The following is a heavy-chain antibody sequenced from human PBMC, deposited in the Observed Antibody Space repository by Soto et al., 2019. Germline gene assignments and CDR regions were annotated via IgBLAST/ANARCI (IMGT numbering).Heavy chain of an antibody. J-gene: IGHJ4*02. D-gene: IGHD6-13*01. Sequence: PGGSLRLSCAASGFTFSSYAMSWVRQAPGKGLEWVSAISGSGGSTYYADSVKGRFTISRDNSKNTLYLQMNSLRAEDTAVYYCAKVKGVSSSWFGRSPDGRYNFDYWGQGTLVTVSS. CDR3: AKVKGVSSSWFGRSPDGRYNFDY. V-gene: IGHV3-23*01. CDR2: ISGSGGST. CDR1: GFTFSSYA.